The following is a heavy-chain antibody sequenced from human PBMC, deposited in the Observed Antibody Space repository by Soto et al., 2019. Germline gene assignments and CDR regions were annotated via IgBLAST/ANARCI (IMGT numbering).Heavy chain of an antibody. V-gene: IGHV3-30*18. CDR1: GFTFSSYG. CDR3: AKVGYYDSSGYPTDLYYFDY. J-gene: IGHJ4*02. Sequence: ESGGGVVQPGRSLRLSCAASGFTFSSYGMHWVRQAPGKGLEWVAVISYDGSNKYYADSVKGRFTISRDNSKNTLYLQMNSLRAEDTAVYYCAKVGYYDSSGYPTDLYYFDYWGQGTLVTVSS. CDR2: ISYDGSNK. D-gene: IGHD3-22*01.